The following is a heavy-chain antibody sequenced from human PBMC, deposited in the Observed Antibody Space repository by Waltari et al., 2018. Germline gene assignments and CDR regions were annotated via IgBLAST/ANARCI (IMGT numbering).Heavy chain of an antibody. CDR1: GFTFSSYS. CDR3: AREFFAVTTGGRLYYFDY. Sequence: EVQLVESGGGLVKPGGSLRLSCAASGFTFSSYSMNWVRQAPGTGLEWVSCIRSSSSYIDYAESVKGRFTISRDNAKNSLYLQMNSLRAEDTAVYYCAREFFAVTTGGRLYYFDYWGQGTLVTVSS. J-gene: IGHJ4*02. CDR2: IRSSSSYI. V-gene: IGHV3-21*03. D-gene: IGHD4-17*01.